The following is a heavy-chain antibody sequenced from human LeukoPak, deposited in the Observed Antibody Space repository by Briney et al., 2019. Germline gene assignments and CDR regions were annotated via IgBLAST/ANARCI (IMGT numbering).Heavy chain of an antibody. CDR3: AKVWQQARAFDI. V-gene: IGHV3-23*01. Sequence: GGSLRLSCAASGFTFSSYAMSWVRQAPGKGLEWVSAISGSGGSTYYADSVKGRFTISRDNSKNTLYLQINSLRAEDTAVYYCAKVWQQARAFDIWGQGTMVTVSS. D-gene: IGHD6-13*01. J-gene: IGHJ3*02. CDR2: ISGSGGST. CDR1: GFTFSSYA.